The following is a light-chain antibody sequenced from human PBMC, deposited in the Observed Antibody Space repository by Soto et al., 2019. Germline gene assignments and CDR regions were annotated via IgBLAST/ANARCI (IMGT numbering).Light chain of an antibody. J-gene: IGKJ1*01. CDR1: QSISVW. CDR2: KAS. Sequence: DIQMTQSPSTLSASVGDRVTITCRASQSISVWLAWFQQKPGNAPKLLIYKASTLESGVPSRLSGSGSGTEFTLTISSRQPDDSATYYCQQYNNRWTFGQGTKVEI. CDR3: QQYNNRWT. V-gene: IGKV1-5*03.